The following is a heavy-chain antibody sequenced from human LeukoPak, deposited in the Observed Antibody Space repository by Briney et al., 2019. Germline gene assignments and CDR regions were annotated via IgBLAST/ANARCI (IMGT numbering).Heavy chain of an antibody. CDR1: VNPLSSHY. D-gene: IGHD3-22*01. V-gene: IGHV4-4*07. Sequence: SETLSLTCNVSVNPLSSHYWSWLQKPAAKGLDRIGRIYTSGSTNYIPSLKSRVTMSVDTSKNQFSLKLSSVTAADTAVYYCARLTARDSSGYYPEAFDVWGQGTMVTVSS. CDR3: ARLTARDSSGYYPEAFDV. J-gene: IGHJ3*01. CDR2: IYTSGST.